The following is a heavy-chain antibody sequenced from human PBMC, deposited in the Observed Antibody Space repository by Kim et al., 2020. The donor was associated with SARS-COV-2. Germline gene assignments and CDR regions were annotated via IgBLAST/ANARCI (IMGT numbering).Heavy chain of an antibody. V-gene: IGHV3-48*02. J-gene: IGHJ6*01. Sequence: GGSLRLSCAASGFTFSSYSMNWVRQAPGKGLEWVSYISSSSTIYYADSVKGRFTISRDNAKNSLYLQMNSLRDEDTAVYYCAREGYDFWSGYYSYYYYG. CDR3: AREGYDFWSGYYSYYYYG. CDR1: GFTFSSYS. D-gene: IGHD3-3*01. CDR2: ISSSSTI.